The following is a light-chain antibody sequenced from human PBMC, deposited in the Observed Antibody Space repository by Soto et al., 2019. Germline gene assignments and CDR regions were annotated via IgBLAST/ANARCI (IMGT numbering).Light chain of an antibody. CDR3: QQYNSYRT. J-gene: IGKJ1*01. CDR1: QSIINW. V-gene: IGKV1-5*03. CDR2: KAP. Sequence: DIQMTQSPSTLSASIGDRVTITCRASQSIINWLAWYQQKPGKAPKLLIYKAPSLESGVPSRFSGSGSGTEFPLTISSLQPDDVATYYCQQYNSYRTFGQGTKVEIK.